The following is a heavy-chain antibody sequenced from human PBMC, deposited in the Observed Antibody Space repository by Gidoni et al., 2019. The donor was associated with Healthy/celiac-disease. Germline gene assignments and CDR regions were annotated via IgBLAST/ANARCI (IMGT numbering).Heavy chain of an antibody. Sequence: QVQLQQWGAGLLKPSETLSLTCAVYGGSFSGYYWSWIRQPPGKGLEWIGEINHSGSTNYNPSLKSRVTISVDTSKNQFSLKLSSVTAADTAVYYCARGPYSSSWYQNYYYYGMDVWGQGTTVTVSS. D-gene: IGHD6-13*01. J-gene: IGHJ6*02. V-gene: IGHV4-34*01. CDR1: GGSFSGYY. CDR2: INHSGST. CDR3: ARGPYSSSWYQNYYYYGMDV.